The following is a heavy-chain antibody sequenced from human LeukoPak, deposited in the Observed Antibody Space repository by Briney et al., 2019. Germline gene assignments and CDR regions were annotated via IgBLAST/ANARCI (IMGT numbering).Heavy chain of an antibody. J-gene: IGHJ4*02. CDR3: ARGPGATAPLR. D-gene: IGHD6-25*01. CDR2: IYYSGST. Sequence: SQTLSLTCTVSGGSISSGDYYWSWIRQPPGKGLEWIGDIYYSGSTNYNPSLKSRVTISVETSKNQFSLKVSSVTAADTAVYYFARGPGATAPLRWGQGTLITVSS. CDR1: GGSISSGDYY. V-gene: IGHV4-30-4*01.